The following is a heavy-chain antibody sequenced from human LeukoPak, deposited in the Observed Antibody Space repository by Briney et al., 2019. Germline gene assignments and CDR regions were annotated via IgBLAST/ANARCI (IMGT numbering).Heavy chain of an antibody. CDR1: GFTFSSYS. Sequence: GGSLRLSCAASGFTFSSYSMNWVRQAPGKGLEWVSSISSSSSYIYYADSVKGRFTISRDNAKNSLYLQMNSLRAEDTAVYYCAREGCSGGSCYGENWFDPWGKGTLVTVSS. CDR3: AREGCSGGSCYGENWFDP. CDR2: ISSSSSYI. V-gene: IGHV3-21*01. D-gene: IGHD2-15*01. J-gene: IGHJ5*02.